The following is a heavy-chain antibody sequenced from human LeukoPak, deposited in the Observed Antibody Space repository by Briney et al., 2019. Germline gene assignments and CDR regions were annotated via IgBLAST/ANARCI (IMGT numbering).Heavy chain of an antibody. J-gene: IGHJ3*02. D-gene: IGHD4-23*01. CDR1: GYRFTSYW. V-gene: IGHV5-51*01. Sequence: GESLKISCKGSGYRFTSYWIGWVRQMPGKGLEWMGIIYPGDSDTRYSPSFQGQVTISADKSISTAYLQWSSLKASDTAMYYCARQRRGGNTRGDAFDIWGQGTMVTVSS. CDR2: IYPGDSDT. CDR3: ARQRRGGNTRGDAFDI.